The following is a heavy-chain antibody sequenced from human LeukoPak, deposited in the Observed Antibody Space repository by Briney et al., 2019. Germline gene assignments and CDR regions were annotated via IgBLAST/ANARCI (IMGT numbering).Heavy chain of an antibody. V-gene: IGHV3-53*01. CDR3: ARDRGHYDILIGEPYYYGMDV. D-gene: IGHD3-9*01. Sequence: GGSLRLSCAASGFTVSSNYMSWVRQAPGKGLEWVSVIYSGGSTYYADSVKGRFTISRDNSKNTLYLQMNSLRAEDTAVYYCARDRGHYDILIGEPYYYGMDVWGQGTTVTVSS. CDR2: IYSGGST. J-gene: IGHJ6*02. CDR1: GFTVSSNY.